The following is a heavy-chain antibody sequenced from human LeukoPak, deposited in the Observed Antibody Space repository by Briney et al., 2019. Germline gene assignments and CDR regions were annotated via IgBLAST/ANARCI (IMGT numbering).Heavy chain of an antibody. CDR3: ARGDWRYGDFDS. D-gene: IGHD3/OR15-3a*01. Sequence: PSETLSLTCTVSGGSITNNLYYWGWVRLSPGKGLEWIASIYYIGNTFYNASLRSRVTVSVRTSDNQFSLKLRSMPAADTAIYYCARGDWRYGDFDSWGGGTLVTVSS. CDR2: IYYIGNT. V-gene: IGHV4-39*07. CDR1: GGSITNNLYY. J-gene: IGHJ4*02.